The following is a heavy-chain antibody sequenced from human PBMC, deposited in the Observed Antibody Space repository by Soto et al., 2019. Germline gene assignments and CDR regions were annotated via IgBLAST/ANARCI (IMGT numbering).Heavy chain of an antibody. J-gene: IGHJ6*02. CDR2: IYTSGST. CDR1: GGSISSYY. D-gene: IGHD3-3*01. Sequence: SETLSLTCTVSGGSISSYYWSWIRQPAGKGLEWIGRIYTSGSTNYNPSLKSRVTMSVDTSKNQFSLKLSSVTAADTAVYYCARGDDFWSGYPLYYGMDVWGQGTTVTVS. CDR3: ARGDDFWSGYPLYYGMDV. V-gene: IGHV4-4*07.